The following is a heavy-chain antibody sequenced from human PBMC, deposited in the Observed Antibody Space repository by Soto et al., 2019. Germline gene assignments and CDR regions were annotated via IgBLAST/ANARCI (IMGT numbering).Heavy chain of an antibody. CDR2: IFSSDDK. CDR3: AIIKDCSRTDCYLASFDP. D-gene: IGHD2-2*01. V-gene: IGHV2-26*01. Sequence: GPRLGNPXDPLPLTCTVSGLSLNNGKLGGSWIRQPPGKALEWLAHIFSSDDKSYSTSLRSRLTISKDTSRSQVVLTMTNLDPMDSGTYYCAIIKDCSRTDCYLASFDPWGQGTLVTVSS. J-gene: IGHJ5*02. CDR1: GLSLNNGKLG.